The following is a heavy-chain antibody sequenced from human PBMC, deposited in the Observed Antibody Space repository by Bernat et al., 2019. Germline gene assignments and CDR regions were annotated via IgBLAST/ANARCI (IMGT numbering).Heavy chain of an antibody. D-gene: IGHD1-26*01. CDR1: GFTFSGYG. CDR3: ATDSSGSFDY. CDR2: IGYDGTST. V-gene: IGHV3-30*02. Sequence: QVHLVESGGGVVQPGGSLRLSCAASGFTFSGYGMHWVRQAPGKGLEWVAFIGYDGTSTYYADSVKGRFTISRDKSKNTLYLKMNSPSAEDTAVYYCATDSSGSFDYWGQGTLVTVSS. J-gene: IGHJ4*02.